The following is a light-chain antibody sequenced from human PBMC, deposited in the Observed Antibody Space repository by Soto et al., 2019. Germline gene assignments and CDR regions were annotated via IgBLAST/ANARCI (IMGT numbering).Light chain of an antibody. V-gene: IGLV2-14*01. J-gene: IGLJ1*01. CDR2: ELS. Sequence: QSVLTQPASVSGSPGQSITISCTGTSSDVGGYNHVSWYQQYPGKAPKLIIYELSNRPSGISNRFSGSKSGNTASLTISGLQTEDEAEYYGNSYTSSSTLLYVFGTGTKLTVL. CDR3: NSYTSSSTLLYV. CDR1: SSDVGGYNH.